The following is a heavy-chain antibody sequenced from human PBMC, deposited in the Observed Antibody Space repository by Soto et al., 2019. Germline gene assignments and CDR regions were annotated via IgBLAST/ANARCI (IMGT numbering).Heavy chain of an antibody. CDR2: ISYDGSNK. D-gene: IGHD3-10*01. Sequence: QVQLVESGGGVVQPGRSLRLSCAASGFTFSSYGMHWVRQAPGKGLEWVAVISYDGSNKYYADSVKGRFTISRDTSKNTLYLQMNSLRAEDTAVYYCAKDRESMVRGVRNPIDYWGQGTLVTVSS. CDR3: AKDRESMVRGVRNPIDY. CDR1: GFTFSSYG. J-gene: IGHJ4*02. V-gene: IGHV3-30*18.